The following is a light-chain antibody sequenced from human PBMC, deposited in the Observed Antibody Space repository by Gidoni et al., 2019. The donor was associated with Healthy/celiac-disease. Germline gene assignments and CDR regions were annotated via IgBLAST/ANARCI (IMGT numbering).Light chain of an antibody. CDR1: QSVSSY. J-gene: IGKJ4*02. CDR2: DAS. Sequence: IVLTQSPATLSLSPGERATLSCRDSQSVSSYFAWYPQKLGQAPRLLIYDASNRATGIPAMFSGRGAGTSFTLSISSIEPEDFAVYYCQQRSNWPGPPTFXGXTKVEIK. V-gene: IGKV3-11*01. CDR3: QQRSNWPGPPT.